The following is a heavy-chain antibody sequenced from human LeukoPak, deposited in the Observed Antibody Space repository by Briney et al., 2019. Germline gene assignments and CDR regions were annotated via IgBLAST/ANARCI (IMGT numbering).Heavy chain of an antibody. CDR1: GYTFTSYG. CDR2: ISAYNGNT. V-gene: IGHV1-18*01. CDR3: ARDPLRRGLIGIAAAGTLPRPDQTRWFDP. D-gene: IGHD6-13*01. Sequence: GASVKVSCKASGYTFTSYGISWVRQAPGQGLEWMGWISAYNGNTNYAQKLQGRVTMTTDTSTSTAYMELRSLRSDDTAVYCCARDPLRRGLIGIAAAGTLPRPDQTRWFDPWGQGTLVTVSS. J-gene: IGHJ5*02.